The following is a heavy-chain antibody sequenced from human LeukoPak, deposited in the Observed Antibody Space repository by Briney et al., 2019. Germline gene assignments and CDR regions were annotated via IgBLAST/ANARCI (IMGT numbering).Heavy chain of an antibody. CDR2: ISSSSSYI. J-gene: IGHJ4*02. V-gene: IGHV3-21*01. Sequence: TGGSLRLSCAASGFIFSTYSMNWVRQAPGKGLEWVLSISSSSSYIYYADSVKGRFTISRDNAKNSLYLQMNSLRAEDTAVYYCARDLYCSSTSCSNGYWGQGTLVTVYS. CDR1: GFIFSTYS. D-gene: IGHD2-2*01. CDR3: ARDLYCSSTSCSNGY.